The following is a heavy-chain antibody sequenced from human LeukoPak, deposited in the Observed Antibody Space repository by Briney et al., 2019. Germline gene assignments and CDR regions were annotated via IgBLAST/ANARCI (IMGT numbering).Heavy chain of an antibody. CDR1: GFTVSSNY. J-gene: IGHJ6*03. CDR2: IYSGGST. D-gene: IGHD2-2*01. V-gene: IGHV3-66*01. Sequence: GGSLRLSCAASGFTVSSNYMSWVRQAPGKGLEWVSVIYSGGSTYYADSVKGRFTISRDNSKNTLYLQMNSLRAEDTAVYYCARDYNGYCSSTSCYNMDVWGKGTTVTVSS. CDR3: ARDYNGYCSSTSCYNMDV.